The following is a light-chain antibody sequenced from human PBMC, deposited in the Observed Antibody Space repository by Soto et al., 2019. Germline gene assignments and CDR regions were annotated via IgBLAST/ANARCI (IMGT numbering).Light chain of an antibody. J-gene: IGKJ1*01. V-gene: IGKV3-15*01. Sequence: IVMTQSPATLSGSPGERATLSCRASQSVSSDLAWYHQKPGQAPRLLIYGASTRATGIPARFSGSGSGTEFTLTINSLQSEDSAVYYCKQHNKWQRTFGQGSKVEIX. CDR1: QSVSSD. CDR3: KQHNKWQRT. CDR2: GAS.